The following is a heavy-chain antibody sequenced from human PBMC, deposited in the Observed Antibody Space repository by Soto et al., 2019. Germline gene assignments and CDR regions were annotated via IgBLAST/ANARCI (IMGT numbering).Heavy chain of an antibody. Sequence: QVQLQESGPGLVKPSGTLSLTCAVSGGSISSSNWWSWVRQPPGKGLEGSGEIYHSGGTNYYPCLKGRVTISLDKVNNQFSLYLNSVTAADTAVYYSARVSWNYDNGMDVGGQVTTVTVSS. J-gene: IGHJ6*02. CDR2: IYHSGGT. D-gene: IGHD3-3*01. CDR1: GGSISSSNW. V-gene: IGHV4-4*02. CDR3: ARVSWNYDNGMDV.